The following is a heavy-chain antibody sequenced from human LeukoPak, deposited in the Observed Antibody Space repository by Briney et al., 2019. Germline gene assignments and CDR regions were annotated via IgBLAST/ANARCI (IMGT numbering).Heavy chain of an antibody. D-gene: IGHD2-2*01. V-gene: IGHV3-64*01. CDR3: AGVTGYCSSTSCHNWFDP. J-gene: IGHJ5*02. CDR1: GFTFSSYA. CDR2: IGSNGGST. Sequence: PGGSLRLSCAASGFTFSSYAMHWVRQAPGKGLAYVSAIGSNGGSTYYANSVKGRFTISRDNSKNTLYLQMGSLRAEDMAVYYCAGVTGYCSSTSCHNWFDPWGQGTLVTVSS.